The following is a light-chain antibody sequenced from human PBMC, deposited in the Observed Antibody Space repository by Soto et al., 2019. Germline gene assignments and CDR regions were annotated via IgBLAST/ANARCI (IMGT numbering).Light chain of an antibody. V-gene: IGLV1-51*01. CDR3: GTWDSSLSSWV. CDR1: SSNIGNNF. J-gene: IGLJ3*02. Sequence: QSVLTQPPSVSAAPGQKVSISCSRSSSNIGNNFVSWYQQLPGTAPKLLIYDNNKRPSGIPDRFSGSKSGASDTLGITGLQTGDEADYYCGTWDSSLSSWVFGGGTKVTVL. CDR2: DNN.